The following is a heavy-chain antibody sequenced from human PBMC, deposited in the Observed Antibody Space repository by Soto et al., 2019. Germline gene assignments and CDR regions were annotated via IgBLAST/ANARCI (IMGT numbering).Heavy chain of an antibody. J-gene: IGHJ5*02. CDR1: GGSISSSSFH. Sequence: QLQLQESGPGLVKPSETLSLTCTVSGGSISSSSFHWGWIRQPPGKGLEWIGSIYYSGSTYYSPALKSRVTISADTSKNQFSLKLSSVTAADTAVYYCARRERAAGTDWWFDPWGQGTLVTVSS. V-gene: IGHV4-39*01. CDR2: IYYSGST. D-gene: IGHD6-13*01. CDR3: ARRERAAGTDWWFDP.